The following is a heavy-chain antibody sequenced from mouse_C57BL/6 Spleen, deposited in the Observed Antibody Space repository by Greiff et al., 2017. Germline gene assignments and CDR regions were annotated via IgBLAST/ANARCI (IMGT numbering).Heavy chain of an antibody. J-gene: IGHJ2*01. CDR3: ARHDTTVVTHYFDY. V-gene: IGHV5-6*01. CDR1: GFTFSSYG. Sequence: EVMLVESGGDLVKPGGSLKLSCAASGFTFSSYGMSWVRQTPDKRLEWVATISSGGSYTYYPDSVKGRFTISRDNAKNTLYLQMSSLKSEDTAMYYCARHDTTVVTHYFDYWGQGTTLTVSS. D-gene: IGHD1-1*01. CDR2: ISSGGSYT.